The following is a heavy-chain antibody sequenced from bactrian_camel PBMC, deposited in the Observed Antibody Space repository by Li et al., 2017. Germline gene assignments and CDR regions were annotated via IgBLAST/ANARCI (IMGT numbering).Heavy chain of an antibody. J-gene: IGHJ7*01. CDR1: AFTLDGSD. V-gene: IGHV3S55*01. D-gene: IGHD6*01. Sequence: HVQLVESGGGSVQSGGSLRLSCTTSAFTLDGSDMGWYRRAPGYECELVSRISRDGRIYYDGSVEGRFTISQDSAKNTLYLQMDSLKPEDTAVYYCAPEFLCGTVEAAVDERPGLGYWGAGTQVTVS. CDR2: ISRDGRI.